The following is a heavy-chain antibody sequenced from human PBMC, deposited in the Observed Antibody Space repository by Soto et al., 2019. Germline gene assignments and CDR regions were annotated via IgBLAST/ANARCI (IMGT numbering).Heavy chain of an antibody. J-gene: IGHJ1*01. V-gene: IGHV4-30-2*06. CDR2: IDNRGNT. Sequence: SETLSLTCGITGGSITDTRHTWTWVRQSPGKALEWIGYIDNRGNTYYHPSLRRRATLSVDTSKNQFALNLTSVTAADTAVYFCARARGAHYLVNWGQGTLVT. CDR3: ARARGAHYLVN. D-gene: IGHD1-26*01. CDR1: GGSITDTRHT.